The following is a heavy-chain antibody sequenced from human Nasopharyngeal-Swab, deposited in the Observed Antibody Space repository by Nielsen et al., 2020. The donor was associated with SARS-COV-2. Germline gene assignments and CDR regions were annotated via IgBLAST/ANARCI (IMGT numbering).Heavy chain of an antibody. D-gene: IGHD1-26*01. V-gene: IGHV1-69*13. CDR1: GGTFSSYA. CDR3: ASPGQWELPYPDYYGMDV. Sequence: SVKVSCKASGGTFSSYAISWVRQAPGQGLEWMGGIIPIFGTANYAQKFPGRVTITADDSTSTAYMELSSLRSEDTAVYYCASPGQWELPYPDYYGMDVWGQGTTVTVSS. J-gene: IGHJ6*02. CDR2: IIPIFGTA.